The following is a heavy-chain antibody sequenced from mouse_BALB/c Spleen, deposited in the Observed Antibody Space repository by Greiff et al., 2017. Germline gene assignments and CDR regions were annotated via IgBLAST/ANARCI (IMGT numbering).Heavy chain of an antibody. J-gene: IGHJ2*01. CDR2: ISSGGST. CDR3: ARGPFTTATDFDY. Sequence: EVKLVESGGGLVKPGGSLKLSCAASGFTFSSYAMSWVCQTPEKRLEWVASISSGGSTYYPDSVKGRFTISRDNARNILYLQMSSLRSEDTAMYYCARGPFTTATDFDYWGQGTTLTVSS. V-gene: IGHV5-6-5*01. CDR1: GFTFSSYA. D-gene: IGHD1-2*01.